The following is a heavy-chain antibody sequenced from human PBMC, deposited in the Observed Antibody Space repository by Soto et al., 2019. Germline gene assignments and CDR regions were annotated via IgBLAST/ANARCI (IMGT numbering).Heavy chain of an antibody. J-gene: IGHJ6*02. CDR2: INHSGST. CDR3: AKLKNSYYYGIDV. V-gene: IGHV4-34*01. Sequence: SETLSLTCAVHGGSLSGYYWTWIRQPPGKGLEWIGEINHSGSTNYNPSLNSRVTISVDRSKNQLSLNLTSVTAADTAVYYCAKLKNSYYYGIDVWGQGTTVTVSS. CDR1: GGSLSGYY.